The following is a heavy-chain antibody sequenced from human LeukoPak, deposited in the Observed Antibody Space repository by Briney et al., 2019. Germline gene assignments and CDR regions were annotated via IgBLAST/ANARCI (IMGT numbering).Heavy chain of an antibody. CDR2: ISSSGSTI. Sequence: GGSLRLSCAASGFTFSDYYMSWIRQAPGKGLEWVSYISSSGSTIYYADSVKGRFTISRDNAKNSLYLQMNSLRAEDTAVYYCARDRQDYYYDSSGYYYDWGQGTLVTVSS. D-gene: IGHD3-22*01. V-gene: IGHV3-11*04. J-gene: IGHJ4*02. CDR3: ARDRQDYYYDSSGYYYD. CDR1: GFTFSDYY.